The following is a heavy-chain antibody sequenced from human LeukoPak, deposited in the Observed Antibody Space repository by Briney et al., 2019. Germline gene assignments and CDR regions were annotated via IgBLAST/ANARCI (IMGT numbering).Heavy chain of an antibody. Sequence: TSETLSLTCTVSGGSISSYYWSWIRQPPGKGLEWIGYIYYSGSTNYNPSLKSRVTISVDTSKNQFSLKLSSVTAADTAVYYCARRFLDPYYFDYWGQGTLVTVSS. CDR2: IYYSGST. D-gene: IGHD3/OR15-3a*01. V-gene: IGHV4-59*08. CDR3: ARRFLDPYYFDY. J-gene: IGHJ4*02. CDR1: GGSISSYY.